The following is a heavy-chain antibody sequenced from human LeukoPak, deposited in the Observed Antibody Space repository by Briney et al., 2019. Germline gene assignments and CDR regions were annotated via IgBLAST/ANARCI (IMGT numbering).Heavy chain of an antibody. V-gene: IGHV4-4*07. Sequence: SETLSLTCTVSGGSISSYYWSWIRQPAGKGLEWIGRIYTSGSTNYNPSLKSRVTMSVDTSKNQFSLKLSSVTAADTAVYYCARGDFWSGYYTFDYWGQGTLVTVSS. CDR2: IYTSGST. D-gene: IGHD3-3*01. CDR1: GGSISSYY. J-gene: IGHJ4*02. CDR3: ARGDFWSGYYTFDY.